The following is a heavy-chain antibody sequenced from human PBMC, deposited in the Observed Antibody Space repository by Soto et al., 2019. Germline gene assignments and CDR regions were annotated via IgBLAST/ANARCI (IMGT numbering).Heavy chain of an antibody. V-gene: IGHV3-9*01. CDR1: GFTFDDYA. Sequence: GGSLRLSCAASGFTFDDYAMHWVRQAPGKGLEWVSGISWNSGSIGYADSVKGRFTISRDNAKNSLYLQMNSLRAEDTALYYCAKAVDSSSWYPLGGGMDVWGQGTTATVSS. J-gene: IGHJ6*02. CDR3: AKAVDSSSWYPLGGGMDV. CDR2: ISWNSGSI. D-gene: IGHD6-13*01.